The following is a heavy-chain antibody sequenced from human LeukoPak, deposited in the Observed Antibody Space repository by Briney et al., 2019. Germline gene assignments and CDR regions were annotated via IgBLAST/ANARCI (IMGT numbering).Heavy chain of an antibody. CDR3: AKVLAAAGTLPLYYFDY. J-gene: IGHJ4*02. V-gene: IGHV1-46*01. D-gene: IGHD6-13*01. Sequence: ASVKVSCKASGYTFTSYYMHWVRQAPGQGLEWMGIINSSGGSTSYAQKFQGRVTMTRDRSASTVYMELSSLRSDDTAVYYCAKVLAAAGTLPLYYFDYWGQGTLVTVSS. CDR1: GYTFTSYY. CDR2: INSSGGST.